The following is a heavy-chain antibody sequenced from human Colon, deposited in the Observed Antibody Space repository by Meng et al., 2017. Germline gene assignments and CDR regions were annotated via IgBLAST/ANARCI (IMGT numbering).Heavy chain of an antibody. V-gene: IGHV3-33*01. J-gene: IGHJ4*02. D-gene: IGHD4-23*01. CDR2: IWYDGSNK. Sequence: QAQLVESGGGVGQPGRSLLVSCAASGFSFSTYGMHWVRQAPGKGLEWLAVIWYDGSNKYYADSVKGRFTVSRDNPKNTVYLQMNSLRAEDTAVYYCARDDGVNSAVYWGQGTLVTVSS. CDR1: GFSFSTYG. CDR3: ARDDGVNSAVY.